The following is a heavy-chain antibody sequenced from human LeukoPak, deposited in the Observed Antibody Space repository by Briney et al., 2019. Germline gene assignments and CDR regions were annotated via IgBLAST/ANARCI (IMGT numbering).Heavy chain of an antibody. V-gene: IGHV3-74*01. CDR2: INSDGSST. D-gene: IGHD2/OR15-2a*01. CDR3: ARDDIIIDAFDI. Sequence: PGGSLRLSCAASGFTFSSYWMHWVRQAPGKGLVWVSRINSDGSSTSYADSVKGRFTISRDNAKNTLYLQMNSLRAEDTAVYNCARDDIIIDAFDIWGQGTMVTVSS. J-gene: IGHJ3*02. CDR1: GFTFSSYW.